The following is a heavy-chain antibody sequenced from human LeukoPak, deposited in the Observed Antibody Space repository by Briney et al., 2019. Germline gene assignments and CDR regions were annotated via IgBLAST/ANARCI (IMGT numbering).Heavy chain of an antibody. D-gene: IGHD5-12*01. Sequence: GRSLRLSCAASGFSFSTYTMNWVRQAPGKGLEWVSSISSRSTYIYFADSVKGRFTISRDNAKNSLYLQMNSLRAEDTAVYYCARDPFSGFDKRVYYFDYWGQGALVTVSS. CDR3: ARDPFSGFDKRVYYFDY. CDR2: ISSRSTYI. J-gene: IGHJ4*02. CDR1: GFSFSTYT. V-gene: IGHV3-21*01.